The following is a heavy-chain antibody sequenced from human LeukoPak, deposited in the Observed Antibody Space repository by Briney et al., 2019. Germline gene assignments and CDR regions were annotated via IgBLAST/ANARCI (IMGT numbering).Heavy chain of an antibody. D-gene: IGHD2-2*01. V-gene: IGHV3-23*01. CDR1: GFTFRNYA. J-gene: IGHJ4*02. CDR3: AKNFWFSSSTHYFDH. Sequence: GGSLRLSCAASGFTFRNYAMSWVRQAPGRGLEWISVTSGSGGTTYYADSVKGRFTISRDNSKNTLYLQLNSLRAEDRAIYYCAKNFWFSSSTHYFDHWGQGTMVTVSS. CDR2: TSGSGGTT.